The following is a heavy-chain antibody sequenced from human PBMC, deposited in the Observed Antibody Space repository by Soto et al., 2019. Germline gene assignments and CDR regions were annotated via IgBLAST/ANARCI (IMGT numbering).Heavy chain of an antibody. CDR2: ISFDGSNR. J-gene: IGHJ4*02. V-gene: IGHV3-30*03. CDR3: ARAHGPYYDSSYYGLARNYLDY. CDR1: GFTFSSHA. Sequence: HPGGSLRLSCAAAGFTFSSHAMNWVRQAPGKGLEWVAVISFDGSNRYYADSQRGRLTISRDNSRNTLYLQMDNLRPDDTAIYYCARAHGPYYDSSYYGLARNYLDYWGQGTLVTVSS. D-gene: IGHD3-22*01.